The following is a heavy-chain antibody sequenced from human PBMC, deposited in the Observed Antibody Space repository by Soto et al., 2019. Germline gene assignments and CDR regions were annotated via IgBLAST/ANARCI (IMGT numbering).Heavy chain of an antibody. J-gene: IGHJ5*02. V-gene: IGHV4-30-2*01. CDR3: ARATDYDFWSGYYMPAWFDP. CDR1: GGSISSGGYS. D-gene: IGHD3-3*01. Sequence: PSETLSLTCAVSGGSISSGGYSWSWIRQPPGKGLEWIGYIYHSGSTYYNPSLKSRVTISVDRSKNQFSLKLSSVTAADTAVYYCARATDYDFWSGYYMPAWFDPWGQGTLVTVSS. CDR2: IYHSGST.